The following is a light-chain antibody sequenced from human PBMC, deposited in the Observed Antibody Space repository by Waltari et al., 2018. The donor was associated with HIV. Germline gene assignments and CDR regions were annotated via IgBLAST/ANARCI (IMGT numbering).Light chain of an antibody. CDR2: AAS. J-gene: IGKJ4*01. V-gene: IGKV1-27*01. Sequence: DIQMTQSPSSLSAFVGDSVTITCRASQAISNQLAWYQHKAGKVPKLLIYAASTLQSGVPSRFNGSGSGTDFTLTITNLQPEDIATYYCQKFNSAPLTFGGGTKVEIK. CDR1: QAISNQ. CDR3: QKFNSAPLT.